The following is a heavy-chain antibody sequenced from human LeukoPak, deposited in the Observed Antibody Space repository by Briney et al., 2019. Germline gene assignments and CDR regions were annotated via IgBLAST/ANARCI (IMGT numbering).Heavy chain of an antibody. D-gene: IGHD6-19*01. Sequence: GGTLRLSCAASGFTFSSSAMSWVRQAPGKGLEWVSAISGSGGSTYYADSVKGRFTISRDNSKNTLYLQMNSLRAEDTAVYYCAKTVGWTYYFDYWGQGTLVTVSS. CDR1: GFTFSSSA. CDR2: ISGSGGST. CDR3: AKTVGWTYYFDY. J-gene: IGHJ4*02. V-gene: IGHV3-23*01.